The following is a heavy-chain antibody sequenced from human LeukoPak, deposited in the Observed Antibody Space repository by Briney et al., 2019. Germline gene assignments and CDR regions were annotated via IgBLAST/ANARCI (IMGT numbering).Heavy chain of an antibody. CDR3: ARGPVVPGATFDY. J-gene: IGHJ4*02. D-gene: IGHD2-2*01. CDR2: VNTDGGST. Sequence: GGSLRLSCAASGFTFSGHWMHWVRQPPGKGLVWVSRVNTDGGSTTYADSVKGRFTISRDNAKNTVYLQMNGLRAEDTAVYYCARGPVVPGATFDYWGQGTLVTVSS. CDR1: GFTFSGHW. V-gene: IGHV3-74*03.